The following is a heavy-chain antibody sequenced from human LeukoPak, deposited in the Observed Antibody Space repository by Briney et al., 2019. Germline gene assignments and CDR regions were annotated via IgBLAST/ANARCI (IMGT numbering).Heavy chain of an antibody. Sequence: ASVKVSCKASGYSFTSYGFSWVRQAPGQGREWMGWISAYNGHTEYAQKFQGRVTMTTDTSTSTAYMELRSLRSDDTAVYFCARDRARSAMAREFQHWGQGTQVTVSS. J-gene: IGHJ1*01. CDR3: ARDRARSAMAREFQH. D-gene: IGHD2-2*01. CDR2: ISAYNGHT. CDR1: GYSFTSYG. V-gene: IGHV1-18*01.